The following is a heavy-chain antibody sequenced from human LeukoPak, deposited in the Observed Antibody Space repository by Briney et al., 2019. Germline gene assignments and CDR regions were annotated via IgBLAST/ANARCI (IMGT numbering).Heavy chain of an antibody. V-gene: IGHV3-11*04. CDR3: ARDKRWLQRGAFDI. J-gene: IGHJ3*02. Sequence: GGSLRLSCAASGFTFSDYYMSWIRQAPGKWLEWVSYISSSGSTIYYADSVKGRFTISRDNAKNSLYLQMNSLRAEDTAVYYCARDKRWLQRGAFDIWGQGTMVTVSS. CDR1: GFTFSDYY. CDR2: ISSSGSTI. D-gene: IGHD5-24*01.